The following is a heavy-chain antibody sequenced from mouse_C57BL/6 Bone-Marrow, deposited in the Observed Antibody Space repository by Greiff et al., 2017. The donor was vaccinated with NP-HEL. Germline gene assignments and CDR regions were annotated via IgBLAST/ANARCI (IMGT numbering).Heavy chain of an antibody. CDR1: GYTFTDYN. CDR3: ARNPWYYGSSPWYFDV. CDR2: INPNNGGT. J-gene: IGHJ1*03. Sequence: VQLQQSGPELVKPGASVKIPCKASGYTFTDYNMDWVKQSHGKSLEWIGDINPNNGGTIYNQKFKGKATLTVDKSSSTAYMELLSLTSEDTAVYYCARNPWYYGSSPWYFDVWGTGTTVTVSS. V-gene: IGHV1-18*01. D-gene: IGHD1-1*01.